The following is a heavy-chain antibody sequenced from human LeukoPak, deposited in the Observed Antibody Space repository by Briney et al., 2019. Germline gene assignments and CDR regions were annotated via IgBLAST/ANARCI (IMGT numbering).Heavy chain of an antibody. Sequence: GGTLRLSCAASGFTFSNFAMSWVRQAPGKGLEWVSTISASIGYTYYADSVKGRFTISRDNSKNTLYLQMNSLRAEDTAVYYCAKDYSGSYYNFAYWGQGTLVTVSS. CDR1: GFTFSNFA. J-gene: IGHJ4*02. V-gene: IGHV3-23*01. CDR3: AKDYSGSYYNFAY. D-gene: IGHD1-26*01. CDR2: ISASIGYT.